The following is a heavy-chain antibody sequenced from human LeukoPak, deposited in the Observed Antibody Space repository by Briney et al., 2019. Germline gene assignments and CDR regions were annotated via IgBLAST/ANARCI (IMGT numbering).Heavy chain of an antibody. Sequence: ASVKVSCKASGYTFTSYGISWVRQAPGQGLEWMGWINPNSGGTNYAQKFQGRVTMTRDTSISTAYMELSSLRSDDTAVYYCAKRGYNYDSYYFDYWGQGTLVTVSS. CDR3: AKRGYNYDSYYFDY. V-gene: IGHV1-2*02. D-gene: IGHD5-18*01. CDR1: GYTFTSYG. J-gene: IGHJ4*02. CDR2: INPNSGGT.